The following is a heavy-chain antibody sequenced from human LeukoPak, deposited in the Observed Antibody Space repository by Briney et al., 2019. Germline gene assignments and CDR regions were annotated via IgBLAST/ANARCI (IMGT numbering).Heavy chain of an antibody. CDR1: GYTFTGYS. J-gene: IGHJ4*02. D-gene: IGHD2-15*01. V-gene: IGHV1-2*06. CDR2: ISPNSGVI. CDR3: AREGDCSGGNCPFDY. Sequence: ASVKVSCKASGYTFTGYSMHWVRQAPGQGLEWMGRISPNSGVINYAQKFQGRVTMARDTSISTAYMELSRLGSDDAAVYYCAREGDCSGGNCPFDYWGQGTLVTVSS.